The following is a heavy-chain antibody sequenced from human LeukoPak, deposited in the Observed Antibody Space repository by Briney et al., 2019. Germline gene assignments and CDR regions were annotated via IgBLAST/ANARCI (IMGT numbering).Heavy chain of an antibody. CDR3: ARDPHYYGSGTPGSFDY. V-gene: IGHV3-21*06. J-gene: IGHJ4*02. D-gene: IGHD3-10*01. CDR1: GFTFSSYS. Sequence: GGSLRLSCAASGFTFSSYSMNWVRQAPGKGLEWVSSISSTSSYIYYADSVKGRFTISRDNAKNSLYLQMNSLRAEDTAVYYCARDPHYYGSGTPGSFDYWGQGTLVTVSS. CDR2: ISSTSSYI.